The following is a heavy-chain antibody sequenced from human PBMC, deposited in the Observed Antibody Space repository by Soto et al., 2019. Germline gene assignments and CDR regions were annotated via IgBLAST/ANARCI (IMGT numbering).Heavy chain of an antibody. Sequence: EIQLVESGGGLVKPGGSLRLSCAASGFNFNDAWMSWVRQAPGKGLEWVGRVKSQGDGGTTDYAAPVNGRFIVSRDDAKTRLYWEMSGWRTEDPGVYFCTTRGGHWGQGFRVT. D-gene: IGHD3-10*01. CDR3: TTRGGH. J-gene: IGHJ4*02. CDR2: VKSQGDGGTT. V-gene: IGHV3-15*01. CDR1: GFNFNDAW.